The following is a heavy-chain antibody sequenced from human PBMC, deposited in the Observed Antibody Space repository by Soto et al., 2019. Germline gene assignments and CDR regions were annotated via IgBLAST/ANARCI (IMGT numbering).Heavy chain of an antibody. Sequence: SETLSLTCTVSGGSISIYYWSWIRQPPGKGLEWIGHAYYSGSTNYNPSLRGRVTISVDKSKNQFSLKLSSVTAADTAVYYCARLRTAFDIWGQGTMVTVSS. CDR3: ARLRTAFDI. CDR1: GGSISIYY. J-gene: IGHJ3*02. V-gene: IGHV4-59*01. CDR2: AYYSGST.